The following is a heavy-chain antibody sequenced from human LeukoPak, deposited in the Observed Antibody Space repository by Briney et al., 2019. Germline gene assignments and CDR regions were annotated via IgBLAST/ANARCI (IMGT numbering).Heavy chain of an antibody. CDR2: IIPVLDVS. D-gene: IGHD2-21*02. Sequence: ASVKVSCKASGGSFSNYVITWVRQAPGQGLEWMGRIIPVLDVSNFAQKFQGRVTITADKSTNTAHMELSRLESGDTAVYYCTRGGRTGHIVVLTPYDAFDIWGQGTMVTVSS. J-gene: IGHJ3*02. CDR3: TRGGRTGHIVVLTPYDAFDI. CDR1: GGSFSNYV. V-gene: IGHV1-69*04.